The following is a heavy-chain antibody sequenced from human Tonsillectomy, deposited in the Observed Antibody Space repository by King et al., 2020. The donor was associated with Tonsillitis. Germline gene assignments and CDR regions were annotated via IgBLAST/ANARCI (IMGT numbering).Heavy chain of an antibody. CDR1: GFTFSNAR. CDR3: TTDKRAPGLRGHDY. CDR2: IKSKTDGGTT. J-gene: IGHJ4*02. Sequence: EVQLVESGGGLIKPGGSLRLSCAASGFTFSNARMSWVRQAPGKGLEWVGRIKSKTDGGTTDYAAPVKGRFTISRDDSKNTLYLQMNSLKTEDTAVYYCTTDKRAPGLRGHDYWGQGTLVTVSS. V-gene: IGHV3-15*01. D-gene: IGHD3/OR15-3a*01.